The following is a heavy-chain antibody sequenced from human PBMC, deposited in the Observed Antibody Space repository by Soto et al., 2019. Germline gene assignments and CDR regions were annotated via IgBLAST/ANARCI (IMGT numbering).Heavy chain of an antibody. CDR2: ISYDGSNK. J-gene: IGHJ2*01. CDR3: ARDPLWGTAMVLWYFDL. D-gene: IGHD5-18*01. V-gene: IGHV3-30-3*01. CDR1: GFTFSSYA. Sequence: GGSLRLSCAASGFTFSSYAMHWVRQAPGKGPEWVAVISYDGSNKYYADSVKGRFTISRDNSKNTLYLQMNSLRAEDTAVYYCARDPLWGTAMVLWYFDLSGRGTLVTVSS.